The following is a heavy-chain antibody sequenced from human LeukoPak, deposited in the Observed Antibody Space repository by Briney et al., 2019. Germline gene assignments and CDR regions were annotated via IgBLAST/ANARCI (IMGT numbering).Heavy chain of an antibody. Sequence: PGGSLRLSCAASGFTFSSYAMSWVRQAPGKGPEWVANIKQDGSEKYYVDSVKGRFTISRDNAKNSLYLQMNSLRAEDTAVYYCARDHYSDSSGYKDFDYWGQGSLVTVSS. CDR1: GFTFSSYA. CDR3: ARDHYSDSSGYKDFDY. D-gene: IGHD3-22*01. V-gene: IGHV3-7*01. J-gene: IGHJ4*02. CDR2: IKQDGSEK.